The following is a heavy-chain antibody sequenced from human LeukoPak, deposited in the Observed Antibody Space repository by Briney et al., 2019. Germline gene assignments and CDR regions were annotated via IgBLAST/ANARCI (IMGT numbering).Heavy chain of an antibody. CDR1: GGSFSGYY. CDR3: ARRGSYFRVRAFDI. Sequence: SETLSLTCAVYGGSFSGYYWSWIRQPPGKGLEWIGEINHSGSTNYNPSLKSRVTISVDTSKNQFSLKLSSVTAADTAVYYCARRGSYFRVRAFDIWGQGTMVTVSS. V-gene: IGHV4-34*01. CDR2: INHSGST. D-gene: IGHD1-26*01. J-gene: IGHJ3*02.